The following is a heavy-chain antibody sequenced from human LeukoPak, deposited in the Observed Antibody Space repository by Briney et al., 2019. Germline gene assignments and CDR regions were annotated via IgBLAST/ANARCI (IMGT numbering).Heavy chain of an antibody. V-gene: IGHV4-59*01. CDR2: IYYSGST. CDR3: ARTSPSSGWFDP. D-gene: IGHD6-19*01. CDR1: GGSISSYY. Sequence: SETLSLTCTVSGGSISSYYWSWIRQPPGKGLEWIGYIYYSGSTNYNPSLKSRVIISVDTSKNQFSLKLSSVTAADTAVYYCARTSPSSGWFDPWGQGTLVTVSS. J-gene: IGHJ5*02.